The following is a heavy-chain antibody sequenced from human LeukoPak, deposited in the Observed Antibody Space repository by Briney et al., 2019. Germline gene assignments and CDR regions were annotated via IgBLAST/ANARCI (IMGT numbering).Heavy chain of an antibody. V-gene: IGHV4-59*12. CDR1: GGSISSYY. CDR2: IYYSGST. D-gene: IGHD2-15*01. J-gene: IGHJ5*02. CDR3: ARGGPQIYCSGGSCYNRKNWFDP. Sequence: SETLSLTCTVSGGSISSYYWSWIRQPPGKGLEWIGYIYYSGSTNYNPSLKSRVTISVDTSKNQFSLKLSSVTAADTAVYYCARGGPQIYCSGGSCYNRKNWFDPWGQGTLVTVSS.